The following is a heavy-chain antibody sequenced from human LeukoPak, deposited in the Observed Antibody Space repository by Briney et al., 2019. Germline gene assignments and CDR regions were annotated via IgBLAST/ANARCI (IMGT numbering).Heavy chain of an antibody. Sequence: GGSLRLSCVASGFTFDSYALSWVRQAPGKGLEWVSAISGSGADTYYAASVKGRFTVSRDNSKNTLYLQMNSPRAQDTALYYCAKESSIMTFWGQGTTVTVSS. CDR2: ISGSGADT. J-gene: IGHJ3*01. CDR3: AKESSIMTF. V-gene: IGHV3-23*01. CDR1: GFTFDSYA. D-gene: IGHD3-16*01.